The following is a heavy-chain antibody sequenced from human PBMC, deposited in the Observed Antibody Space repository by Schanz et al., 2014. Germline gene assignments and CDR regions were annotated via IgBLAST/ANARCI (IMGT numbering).Heavy chain of an antibody. Sequence: QVELVESGGGVVQPGRSLRLSCAASGFTFSRHAMHWVRQAAGKGLEWVAVVSYDGSTKYYADSVKGRFTIFRDNSKNTLYLQMNSLRAGDTAVYYCARPRSSGWYDVLGYWGQGTLVTVSS. D-gene: IGHD6-19*01. J-gene: IGHJ4*02. CDR1: GFTFSRHA. V-gene: IGHV3-30*04. CDR2: VSYDGSTK. CDR3: ARPRSSGWYDVLGY.